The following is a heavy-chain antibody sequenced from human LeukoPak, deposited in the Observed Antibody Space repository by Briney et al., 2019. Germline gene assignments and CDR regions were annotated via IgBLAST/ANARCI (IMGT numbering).Heavy chain of an antibody. D-gene: IGHD1-7*01. V-gene: IGHV1-69*05. J-gene: IGHJ4*02. CDR3: ARDDSELRSFDD. CDR1: GDTFSSYA. CDR2: IIPIFGTA. Sequence: SVKVSCKASGDTFSSYAISWVRQAPGQGLEWMGGIIPIFGTANYAQKFQVRVTITTDESTSTAYMELSSLRSEDTAVYYCARDDSELRSFDDWGQGTLVTVSS.